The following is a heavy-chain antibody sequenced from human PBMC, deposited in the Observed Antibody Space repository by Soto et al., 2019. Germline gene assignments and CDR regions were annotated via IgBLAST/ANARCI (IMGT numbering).Heavy chain of an antibody. CDR1: GGSIIISSYY. D-gene: IGHD3-3*01. V-gene: IGHV4-39*01. CDR3: ARLTGREVYDFWSGYYRGGMDV. CDR2: IYYSGST. Sequence: SETLSLTCTVAGGSIIISSYYWGWIRQPPGKGLEWIGSIYYSGSTYYNPSLKSRVTISVDTSKNQFSLKLSSVTAADTAVYYCARLTGREVYDFWSGYYRGGMDVWGQGTTVTVSS. J-gene: IGHJ6*02.